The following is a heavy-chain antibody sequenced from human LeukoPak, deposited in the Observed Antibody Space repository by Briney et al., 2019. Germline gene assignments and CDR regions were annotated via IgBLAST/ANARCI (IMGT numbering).Heavy chain of an antibody. V-gene: IGHV3-9*01. Sequence: GGSLRLSCAASGFTFDDYAMHWVRQAPGKGLEWVSGISWNSGSIGYADSVKGRFTISRDNAKNSLYLQMNSLRAEDTALYYRAKADYDSSGSEGYFDYWGQGTLVTVSS. D-gene: IGHD3-22*01. CDR2: ISWNSGSI. CDR1: GFTFDDYA. CDR3: AKADYDSSGSEGYFDY. J-gene: IGHJ4*02.